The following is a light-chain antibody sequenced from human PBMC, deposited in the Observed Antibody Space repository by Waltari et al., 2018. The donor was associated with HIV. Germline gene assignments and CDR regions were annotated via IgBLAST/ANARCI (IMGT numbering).Light chain of an antibody. CDR3: CSYAGSYVV. CDR2: DVS. CDR1: ISAVGGYTY. V-gene: IGLV2-11*01. Sequence: QSALTQPRSVSGSPGQSVTISCTGTISAVGGYTYVSWYQQHPGKAPKLMIYDVSKRPSGVPDRFSGSKSGNTASLTISGLQAEDEADYYCCSYAGSYVVFGGGTKLTVL. J-gene: IGLJ2*01.